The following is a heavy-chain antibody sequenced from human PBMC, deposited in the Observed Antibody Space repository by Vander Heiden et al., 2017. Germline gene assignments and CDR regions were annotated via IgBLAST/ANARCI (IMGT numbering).Heavy chain of an antibody. CDR2: ISWNSGSI. V-gene: IGHV3-9*01. CDR1: GFTFADSA. Sequence: EVQLVESGGGLVQPGRSLRLPCAASGFTFADSAMPRVRQAPGKGLEWVSGISWNSGSIGYADSVKGRFTISRDNAKNSLYLQMNSLRAEDTALYYCAKDRGSGWPYYYYGMDVWGQGTTVTVSS. CDR3: AKDRGSGWPYYYYGMDV. D-gene: IGHD6-19*01. J-gene: IGHJ6*02.